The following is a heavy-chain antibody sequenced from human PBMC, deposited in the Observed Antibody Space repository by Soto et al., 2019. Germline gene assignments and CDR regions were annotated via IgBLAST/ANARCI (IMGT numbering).Heavy chain of an antibody. Sequence: EVQLEESGGDLVQPGGSLRLSCAASGFTFSTYWMHWVRQAPGKGLVWVSRINSDGSITTYADSVKGRFTISRDNSKNTLYLQMNRLRAEDTAVYYGARVATWSYSWRESWGQGTLGTVSS. CDR3: ARVATWSYSWRES. D-gene: IGHD1-26*01. J-gene: IGHJ5*02. V-gene: IGHV3-74*03. CDR2: INSDGSIT. CDR1: GFTFSTYW.